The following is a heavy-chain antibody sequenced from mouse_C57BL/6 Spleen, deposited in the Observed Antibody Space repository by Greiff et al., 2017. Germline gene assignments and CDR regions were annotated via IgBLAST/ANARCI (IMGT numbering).Heavy chain of an antibody. V-gene: IGHV1-39*01. CDR2: INPNYGTT. CDR3: ARFGAYYGSSYDWYFDV. D-gene: IGHD1-1*01. J-gene: IGHJ1*03. Sequence: EVQLQQSGPELVKPGASVKISCKASGYSFTDYNMNWVKQSNGKSLEWIGVINPNYGTTSYNQKFKGNATLTVDQSSSTAYMQLNSLTSEDSAVYYCARFGAYYGSSYDWYFDVWGTGTTVTVSS. CDR1: GYSFTDYN.